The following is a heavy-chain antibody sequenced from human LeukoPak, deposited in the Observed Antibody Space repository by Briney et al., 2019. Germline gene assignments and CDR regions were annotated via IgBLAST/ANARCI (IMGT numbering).Heavy chain of an antibody. CDR1: GGTLSSHG. D-gene: IGHD3-22*01. CDR3: ARRWPHSSGYYLFDY. CDR2: IIPIFGST. V-gene: IGHV1-69*05. Sequence: GASVKVSSKASGGTLSSHGFSWVRQAPGQGLEWMGGIIPIFGSTNYAQKFQGRVTITTDESTSTGYMELSSLRSEDTAVYYCARRWPHSSGYYLFDYWGQGTLVTVSS. J-gene: IGHJ4*02.